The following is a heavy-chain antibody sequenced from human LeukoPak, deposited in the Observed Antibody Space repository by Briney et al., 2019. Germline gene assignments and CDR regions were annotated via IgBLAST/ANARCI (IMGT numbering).Heavy chain of an antibody. CDR2: IKPDGSEK. D-gene: IGHD3-3*01. CDR1: GFTFSDYW. CDR3: ARDRRDFWSGYSY. J-gene: IGHJ4*02. Sequence: PGGSLRLSCAASGFTFSDYWMTWVRQAPGKGLEWVANIKPDGSEKYYVDSVKGRFTISRDNAKNSLYLQMNSLRVEDTAVYYCARDRRDFWSGYSYWGQGTLVTVSS. V-gene: IGHV3-7*01.